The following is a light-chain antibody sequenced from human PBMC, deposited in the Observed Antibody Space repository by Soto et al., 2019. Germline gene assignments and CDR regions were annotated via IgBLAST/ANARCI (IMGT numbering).Light chain of an antibody. CDR3: SSYTSSSTVL. CDR1: SSDVGAYNY. Sequence: QSALTQPASVSGSPGQSITISCTGTSSDVGAYNYVSWYQQHPGKSPKLMIYRVTTRPSGVSNRFAGSKSGNTASLTISGLQAEDEADYYCSSYTSSSTVLFGGGTKLTVL. V-gene: IGLV2-14*01. CDR2: RVT. J-gene: IGLJ2*01.